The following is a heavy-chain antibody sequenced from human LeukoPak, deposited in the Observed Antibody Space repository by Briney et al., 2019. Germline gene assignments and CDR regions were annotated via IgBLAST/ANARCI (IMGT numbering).Heavy chain of an antibody. Sequence: ASVKVSCKASRYTFTGYYMHWVRQAPGQGLEWMGWINPNSGGTNYAQKFQGRVTMTRDTSISTAYMELSRLRSDDTAVYYCARARDYGDYGYYYGMDVWGQGTTVTVSS. CDR2: INPNSGGT. D-gene: IGHD4-17*01. CDR1: RYTFTGYY. J-gene: IGHJ6*02. V-gene: IGHV1-2*02. CDR3: ARARDYGDYGYYYGMDV.